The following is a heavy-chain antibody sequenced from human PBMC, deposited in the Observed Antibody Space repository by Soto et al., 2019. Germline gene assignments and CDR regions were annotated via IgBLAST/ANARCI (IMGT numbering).Heavy chain of an antibody. D-gene: IGHD4-17*01. Sequence: QITLKESGPPLVKPTQTLTLTCTFSGFSLSTSGVGVGWIRQPPGKALEWLALIYWDDDKRYSPSLKSRLTITKDTSENQVVLTMTNMDPLDTATYYCAHRVSYGDYVASWGQGTLVTVSS. V-gene: IGHV2-5*02. CDR1: GFSLSTSGVG. CDR3: AHRVSYGDYVAS. J-gene: IGHJ4*02. CDR2: IYWDDDK.